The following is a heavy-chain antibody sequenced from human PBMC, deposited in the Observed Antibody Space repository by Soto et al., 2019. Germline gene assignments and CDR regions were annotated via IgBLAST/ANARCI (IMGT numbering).Heavy chain of an antibody. Sequence: EVRLLESGGGLVQPGGSLRLSCAASGFTFRNYDMSWVRQAPGKGLEWVSAISARGGGPYYTESVRGRFTISRDNSKNTLYLQLNSLRVEGTAVYQCAKRLEGPSGYYSDDDWGQGTLVTVSS. D-gene: IGHD3-9*01. CDR3: AKRLEGPSGYYSDDD. CDR1: GFTFRNYD. V-gene: IGHV3-23*01. CDR2: ISARGGGP. J-gene: IGHJ4*02.